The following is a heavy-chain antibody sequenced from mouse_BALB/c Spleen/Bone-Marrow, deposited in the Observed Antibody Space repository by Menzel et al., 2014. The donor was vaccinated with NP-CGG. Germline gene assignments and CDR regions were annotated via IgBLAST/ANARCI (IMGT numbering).Heavy chain of an antibody. CDR3: ARVITWYFDV. V-gene: IGHV5-9-1*01. D-gene: IGHD2-4*01. CDR1: GFTFSSYA. J-gene: IGHJ1*01. CDR2: ISSGGSYT. Sequence: DVMLVESGGGLVKPGGSLKLSCAASGFTFSSYAMSWVRQTPERRLEWVATISSGGSYTYYPDSVKGRFTISRGNAKNTLYLQMSSLRSEDTAMYYCARVITWYFDVWGAGTTVTVSS.